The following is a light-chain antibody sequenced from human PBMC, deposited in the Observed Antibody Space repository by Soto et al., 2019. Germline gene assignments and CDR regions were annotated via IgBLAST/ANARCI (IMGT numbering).Light chain of an antibody. J-gene: IGKJ1*01. CDR1: QSISDS. CDR3: QQYNVYWT. V-gene: IGKV1-5*03. Sequence: DIQMTQSPSTLSASVGDRVTITCRASQSISDSLAWYQQKPGKAPKLLIYEASSLKSGVPSRFSGSRSGTEYTLTISSLQPDYFATYYCQQYNVYWTFGQGTKVEIK. CDR2: EAS.